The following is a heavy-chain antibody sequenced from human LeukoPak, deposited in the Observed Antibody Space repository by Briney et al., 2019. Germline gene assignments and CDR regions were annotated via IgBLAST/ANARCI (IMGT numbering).Heavy chain of an antibody. CDR2: IRSEAYGGTT. CDR1: GFNVADYA. D-gene: IGHD3-22*01. CDR3: SSGGLYFDSSGYYAY. J-gene: IGHJ4*02. Sequence: GRSLRLSCTAVGFNVADYAMSWFRQAPGKGLEWVGFIRSEAYGGTTEYAASVTGRFTISRDESKNIAYLQMNSLKPEDTAVYYCSSGGLYFDSSGYYAYWGQGTLVTVSS. V-gene: IGHV3-49*03.